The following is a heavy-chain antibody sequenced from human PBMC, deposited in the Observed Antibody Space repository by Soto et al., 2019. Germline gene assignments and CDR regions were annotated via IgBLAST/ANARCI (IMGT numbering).Heavy chain of an antibody. D-gene: IGHD1-26*01. J-gene: IGHJ4*02. CDR1: GFTVSRYY. CDR3: ARGLVGVTAGYY. V-gene: IGHV3-66*01. CDR2: IYSDGST. Sequence: GVSLRLSCAASGFTVSRYYMSWVRQAPGKGLEWVSVIYSDGSTYYADSVKGRFAISRDNSKNTLYLQINSLRAEDTAVYYCARGLVGVTAGYYWGQGTLVNVSS.